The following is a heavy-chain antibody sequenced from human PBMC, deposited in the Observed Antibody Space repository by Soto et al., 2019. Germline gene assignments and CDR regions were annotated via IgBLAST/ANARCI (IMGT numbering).Heavy chain of an antibody. D-gene: IGHD3-3*01. CDR1: GGSISSGDYY. V-gene: IGHV4-30-4*01. CDR2: IYYSGST. CDR3: ARGLYDFWSGYYTGIYNWLDP. Sequence: SETLSLTCTVSGGSISSGDYYWSWIRQPPGKGLEWIGYIYYSGSTYYNPSLKSRVTISVDTSKNQFSLKLSSVTAADTAVYYCARGLYDFWSGYYTGIYNWLDPWGQGTMVTVSS. J-gene: IGHJ5*02.